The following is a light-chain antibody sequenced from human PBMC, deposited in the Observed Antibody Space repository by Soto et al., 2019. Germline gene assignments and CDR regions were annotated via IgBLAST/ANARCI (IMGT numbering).Light chain of an antibody. CDR1: SSNIGAGYD. J-gene: IGLJ1*01. CDR2: GDS. V-gene: IGLV1-40*01. CDR3: QSSDSRLSGSDV. Sequence: QSVPTQPPSVSGAPGQRVTISCTGSSSNIGAGYDVNWYQQLPGTAPKLLIFGDSNRPSGVPDRFSGSKSGTSASLAITGLQAADEADYYCQSSDSRLSGSDVFGTGTKVTVL.